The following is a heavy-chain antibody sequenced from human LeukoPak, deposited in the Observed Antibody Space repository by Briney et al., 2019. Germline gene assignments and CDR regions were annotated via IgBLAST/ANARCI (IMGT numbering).Heavy chain of an antibody. J-gene: IGHJ4*02. CDR3: ARETTASARDH. D-gene: IGHD1-14*01. Sequence: PGGSLRVSCAASGFNFLAYWMSWARQALGKGLEWVASLNQDADRAYYVDSVKGRFTISRDNAKNSLYLQMDSLRVEDTAVYYCARETTASARDHWGQGTLVTVSS. V-gene: IGHV3-7*01. CDR1: GFNFLAYW. CDR2: LNQDADRA.